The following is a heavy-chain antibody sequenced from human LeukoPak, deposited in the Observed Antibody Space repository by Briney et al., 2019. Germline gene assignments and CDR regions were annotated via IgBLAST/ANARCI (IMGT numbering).Heavy chain of an antibody. CDR3: AKETPPGDQYCGGDCYPLDY. CDR1: GFTFSSYW. Sequence: GGSLRLSCAASGFTFSSYWMHWVRQAPGKGLVWVSGISWNSGSIGYADSVKGRFTISRDNAKNSLYLQMNSLRAEDTALYYCAKETPPGDQYCGGDCYPLDYWGQGTLVTVSS. J-gene: IGHJ4*02. CDR2: ISWNSGSI. V-gene: IGHV3-9*01. D-gene: IGHD2-21*02.